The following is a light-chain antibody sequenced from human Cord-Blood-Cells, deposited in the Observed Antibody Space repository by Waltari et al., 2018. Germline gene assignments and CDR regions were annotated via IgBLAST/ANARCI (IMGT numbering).Light chain of an antibody. V-gene: IGKV3-20*01. CDR2: GAS. CDR1: QSVSSSY. CDR3: QQYGSSPYT. Sequence: IVLTTSPGNLSLSPGERATLSCSASQSVSSSYLAWYQQKPGQAPRLPIYGASSRATGIPDRFSGSGSGTDFTLTISRLEPEDFAVYYCQQYGSSPYTFGQGTKLEIK. J-gene: IGKJ2*01.